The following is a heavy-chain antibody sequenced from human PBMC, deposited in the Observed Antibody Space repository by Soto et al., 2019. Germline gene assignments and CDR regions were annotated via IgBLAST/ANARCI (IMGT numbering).Heavy chain of an antibody. CDR1: GDTISTGGYT. CDR3: ALTGYYDVDY. D-gene: IGHD3-9*01. V-gene: IGHV4-30-2*05. Sequence: SETLSLTCDVSGDTISTGGYTWAWIRQPPGKGLEWIGHIYHSGNTYYNPSLKSRVIISVDTSKNQFSLRLSSVTAADTAVYYCALTGYYDVDYWGQGTLVTVS. CDR2: IYHSGNT. J-gene: IGHJ4*02.